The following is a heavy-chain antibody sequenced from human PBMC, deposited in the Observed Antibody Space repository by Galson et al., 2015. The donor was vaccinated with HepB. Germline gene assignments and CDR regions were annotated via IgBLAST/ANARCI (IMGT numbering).Heavy chain of an antibody. V-gene: IGHV1-46*01. CDR2: INPSGGST. Sequence: SVKVSCKASGYTFTYYYMHWVRQAPGQGLEWMGIINPSGGSTSYAQKFQGRVTMTRDTSTSTVYMDLSSLRSEDTAVYYCARGFDGDNVGGWYFDLWGRGTLVTVSS. J-gene: IGHJ2*01. CDR1: GYTFTYYY. CDR3: ARGFDGDNVGGWYFDL. D-gene: IGHD3-10*01.